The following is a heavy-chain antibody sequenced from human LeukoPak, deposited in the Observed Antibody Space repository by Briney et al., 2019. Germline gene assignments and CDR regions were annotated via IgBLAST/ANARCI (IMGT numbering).Heavy chain of an antibody. Sequence: SETLSLTCTVSGYSISSGYYWGWIRQPPGKGLEWIGSIYHSGSTYYNPSLKSRVTISLDSSKNQFSLKLSSVTAADTSVYYCARGNYGTFDYWAREPWSPSPQ. CDR3: ARGNYGTFDY. CDR1: GYSISSGYY. D-gene: IGHD1-7*01. J-gene: IGHJ4*02. CDR2: IYHSGST. V-gene: IGHV4-38-2*02.